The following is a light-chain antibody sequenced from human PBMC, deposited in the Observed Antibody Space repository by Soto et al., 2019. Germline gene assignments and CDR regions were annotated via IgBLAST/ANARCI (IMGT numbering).Light chain of an antibody. V-gene: IGKV3-11*01. CDR2: DGS. J-gene: IGKJ4*01. Sequence: EIVLTQSPATLSLSPGARATLSCRAGQDVGSNVAWYRQKPGQAPSLLIYDGSNRATGIPARFSGSGSGTDFTLTISSLEPEDFAVYYCQQRSYWPLTFGGGTKVE. CDR3: QQRSYWPLT. CDR1: QDVGSN.